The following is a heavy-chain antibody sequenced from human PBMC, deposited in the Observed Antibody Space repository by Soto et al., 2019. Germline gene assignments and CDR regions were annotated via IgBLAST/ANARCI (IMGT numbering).Heavy chain of an antibody. CDR2: ISGYNGNT. CDR1: GYTFTNYG. CDR3: AREGQAPYYYYGMDV. Sequence: QVQLVQSGAEVKKPGASVTVSCKASGYTFTNYGFSWVRQAPGQGLEWMGWISGYNGNTKYAEKFQNRVTMTTDTSTNTAHMELRSLRSDDTAVYYCAREGQAPYYYYGMDVWCQGNAVTVSS. V-gene: IGHV1-18*01. J-gene: IGHJ6*02.